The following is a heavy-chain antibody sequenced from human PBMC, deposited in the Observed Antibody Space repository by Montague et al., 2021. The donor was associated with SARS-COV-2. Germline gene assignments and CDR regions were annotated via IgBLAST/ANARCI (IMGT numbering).Heavy chain of an antibody. CDR3: ARWDPQTLTLIGLRGKSASDY. J-gene: IGHJ4*02. D-gene: IGHD4-23*01. Sequence: SGTLSLTCAVYGGSFSGYYWTWIRQSPGKGLEWIAEINHGGTTNYNFNPSLRSRVTISVDTSKSQFSLKLSSVTAADTGVYYCARWDPQTLTLIGLRGKSASDYWGQGTLVTVSS. CDR2: INHGGTT. V-gene: IGHV4-34*01. CDR1: GGSFSGYY.